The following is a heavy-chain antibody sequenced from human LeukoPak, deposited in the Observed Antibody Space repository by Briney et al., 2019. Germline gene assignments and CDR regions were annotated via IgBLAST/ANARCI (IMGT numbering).Heavy chain of an antibody. Sequence: SDTLSLTCTVSGGSISRCYWSWIRQPAGKGLQWIVRIYGNGSTTYNPSLKRRRTISVDTCTDQFSMKLSSMTAADTAIYYCERDSGTTGEVKFDPWGQGILVTVSS. CDR3: ERDSGTTGEVKFDP. V-gene: IGHV4-4*07. CDR2: IYGNGST. D-gene: IGHD3-10*01. J-gene: IGHJ5*02. CDR1: GGSISRCY.